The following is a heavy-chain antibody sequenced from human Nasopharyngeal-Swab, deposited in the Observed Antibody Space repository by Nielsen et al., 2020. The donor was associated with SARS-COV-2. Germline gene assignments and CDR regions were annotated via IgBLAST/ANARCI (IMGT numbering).Heavy chain of an antibody. CDR2: ISYDGSNK. J-gene: IGHJ4*02. CDR3: ATPSPQGYDFWSGYGS. Sequence: GESLKISCAASGFTFSSYAMHWVRQAPGKGLEWVAVISYDGSNKYYADSVKGRFTISRGNSKNTLYLQMNSLRAEDTAVYYCATPSPQGYDFWSGYGSWGQGTLVTVSS. V-gene: IGHV3-30-3*01. CDR1: GFTFSSYA. D-gene: IGHD3-3*01.